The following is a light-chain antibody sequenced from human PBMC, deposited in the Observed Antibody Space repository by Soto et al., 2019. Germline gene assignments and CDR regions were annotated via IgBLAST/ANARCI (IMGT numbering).Light chain of an antibody. CDR1: SSNLGNYNS. V-gene: IGLV2-11*01. Sequence: QSALTQPRSVSGSPGQSVTVSCTGTSSNLGNYNSVSWYQQHPGKVPKLIIYDDSQRPSGVPERFSGSKSDNTASLTIFGLQAEDEADYYCCSHTGAFIVFGTGTKVTVL. J-gene: IGLJ1*01. CDR3: CSHTGAFIV. CDR2: DDS.